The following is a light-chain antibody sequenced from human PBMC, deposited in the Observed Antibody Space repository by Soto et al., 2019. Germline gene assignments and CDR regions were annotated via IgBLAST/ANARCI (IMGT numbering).Light chain of an antibody. CDR3: VLYMGSGIPAV. Sequence: QTVVTQEPSFSVSPGGTVTLTCGLSSGSVSTSYYPSGYQQTPGQAPRTLIYSTNTRSSGVPDRFSGSILGNKAALTITGAQADDESDYYCVLYMGSGIPAVFGGGTQLTVL. CDR1: SGSVSTSYY. V-gene: IGLV8-61*01. J-gene: IGLJ7*01. CDR2: STN.